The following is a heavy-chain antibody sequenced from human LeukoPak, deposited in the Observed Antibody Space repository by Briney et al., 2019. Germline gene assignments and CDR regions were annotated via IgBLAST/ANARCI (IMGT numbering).Heavy chain of an antibody. CDR3: ARHGVAGTPYYFDY. CDR1: GYSISSGYY. Sequence: PSETLSLTCAVSGYSISSGYYWSWIRQPPGKGLKWIGSIYHSGSTYYNPSLKSRVTISVDTSKNQFSLKLSSVTAADTAVNYCARHGVAGTPYYFDYWGQGTLVTVSS. D-gene: IGHD6-19*01. V-gene: IGHV4-38-2*01. CDR2: IYHSGST. J-gene: IGHJ4*02.